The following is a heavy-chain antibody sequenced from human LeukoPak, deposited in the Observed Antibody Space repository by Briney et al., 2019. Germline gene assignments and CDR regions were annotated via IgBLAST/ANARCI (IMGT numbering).Heavy chain of an antibody. J-gene: IGHJ4*02. Sequence: SETLSLTCAVYGGSFSGYYWSWIRQPPGKGLEWIGEINHSGSTNYNPSLKSRVTISVGTSKNQFSLKLSSVTAADTAVYYCARGIAVAGTGFDYWGQGTLVTVSS. CDR2: INHSGST. D-gene: IGHD6-19*01. CDR3: ARGIAVAGTGFDY. V-gene: IGHV4-34*01. CDR1: GGSFSGYY.